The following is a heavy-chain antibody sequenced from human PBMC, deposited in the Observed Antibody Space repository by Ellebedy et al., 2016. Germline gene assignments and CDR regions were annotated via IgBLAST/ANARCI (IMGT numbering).Heavy chain of an antibody. CDR2: IKEDGSRK. Sequence: GESLKISCAASGFTFSSNWMTWVRQAPGKGLEWVANIKEDGSRKYYVDSVKGRFTISRDNAKNSLYLQMSSLRAEDTAVYYCAGSSYYYMGVWGKGTTVTVSS. CDR1: GFTFSSNW. J-gene: IGHJ6*03. CDR3: AGSSYYYMGV. V-gene: IGHV3-7*01.